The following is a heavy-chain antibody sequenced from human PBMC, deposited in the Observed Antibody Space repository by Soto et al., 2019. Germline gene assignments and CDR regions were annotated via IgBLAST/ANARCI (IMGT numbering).Heavy chain of an antibody. Sequence: QVQLVQSGAEVKKPGSSVKVSCKASGGTFSSYTISWVRQAPGQGLEWMGRIIPILGIANYAQKFQGRVTITADKSTSTAYMELGSLRSEDTAVYYCARAPPYSGYDPGAYNWFDPWGQGTLVTVSS. CDR2: IIPILGIA. J-gene: IGHJ5*02. CDR1: GGTFSSYT. D-gene: IGHD5-12*01. CDR3: ARAPPYSGYDPGAYNWFDP. V-gene: IGHV1-69*02.